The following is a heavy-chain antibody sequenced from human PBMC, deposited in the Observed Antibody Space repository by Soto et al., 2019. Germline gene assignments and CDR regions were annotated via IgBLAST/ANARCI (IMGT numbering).Heavy chain of an antibody. V-gene: IGHV4-39*01. J-gene: IGHJ4*02. D-gene: IGHD3-22*01. CDR3: ARQPIGSGDFYLWGYYFDS. Sequence: QLQLQESGPGLVKPAETLSLTCTVSGGSISSSSYYWGWIRQPPGKGLEWIGSIYYSGSTYYNPSLMSRVTISLDTSKNQCSLKLSSVTAADTAVYYCARQPIGSGDFYLWGYYFDSWGQGTLVTVSS. CDR1: GGSISSSSYY. CDR2: IYYSGST.